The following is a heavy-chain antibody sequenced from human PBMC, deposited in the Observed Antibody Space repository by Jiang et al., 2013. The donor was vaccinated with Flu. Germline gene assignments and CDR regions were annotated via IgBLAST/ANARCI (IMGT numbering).Heavy chain of an antibody. D-gene: IGHD3-3*01. V-gene: IGHV3-23*01. CDR3: AKVKSEGDYDFWSGSSVYWYFDL. J-gene: IGHJ2*01. CDR1: GFTLSSYA. Sequence: VQLLESGGGLVQPGGSLRLSCAASGFTLSSYAVSWVRQAPGKGLEWVSSISAGGSSKYHADSVKGRFTISRDNSKNTLFLQMNSLRAEDTAIYYCAKVKSEGDYDFWSGSSVYWYFDLWGRGTLVTVSS. CDR2: ISAGGSSK.